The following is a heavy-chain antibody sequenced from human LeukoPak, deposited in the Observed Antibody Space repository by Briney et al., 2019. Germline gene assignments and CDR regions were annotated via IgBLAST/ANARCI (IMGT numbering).Heavy chain of an antibody. J-gene: IGHJ4*02. CDR3: AKGGSRGYSYGYLDY. Sequence: PGASLRLSCAASGFTFSSHAMSWVRQAPGKGLECVSAISNSGGSTHYADSVKGRFTISRDNSKNTLYLQMNSLRAEDTAVYYCAKGGSRGYSYGYLDYWGQGTLVPVSS. V-gene: IGHV3-23*01. CDR1: GFTFSSHA. D-gene: IGHD5-18*01. CDR2: ISNSGGST.